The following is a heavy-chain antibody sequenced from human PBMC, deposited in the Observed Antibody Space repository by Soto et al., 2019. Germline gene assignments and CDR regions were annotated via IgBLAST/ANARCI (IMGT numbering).Heavy chain of an antibody. CDR1: GFTFSSYG. Sequence: QVQLVESGGGVVQPGRSLRLSCAASGFTFSSYGMHWVRQAPGKGLEWVAVISYDGSNKYYADSVKGRFTISRDNSKNTLYLQMNSLRAEDTAVYYCALGEYYYGSGTDYYYYYYGMDVWGQGTTVTVSS. J-gene: IGHJ6*02. V-gene: IGHV3-30*03. CDR2: ISYDGSNK. CDR3: ALGEYYYGSGTDYYYYYYGMDV. D-gene: IGHD3-10*01.